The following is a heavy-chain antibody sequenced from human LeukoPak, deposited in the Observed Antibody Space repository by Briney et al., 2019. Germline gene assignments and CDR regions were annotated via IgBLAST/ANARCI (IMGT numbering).Heavy chain of an antibody. J-gene: IGHJ4*02. Sequence: GGSLRLSCAAPGFTFSDYYMSWIRQAPGKGLEWVSCISTRSTYIYYADSVKGRFTISRDNAKNSLYLQMNSLRADDTAVYYCAREEEWYASGTYYKGFDSWGQGTLVTVSS. CDR3: AREEEWYASGTYYKGFDS. CDR1: GFTFSDYY. CDR2: ISTRSTYI. D-gene: IGHD3-10*01. V-gene: IGHV3-11*06.